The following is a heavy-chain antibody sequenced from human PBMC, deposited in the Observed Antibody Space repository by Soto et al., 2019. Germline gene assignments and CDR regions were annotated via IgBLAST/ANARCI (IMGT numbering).Heavy chain of an antibody. CDR1: GGSISSYY. V-gene: IGHV4-59*01. D-gene: IGHD6-19*01. CDR2: IYYSGST. Sequence: QVQLQESGPGLVKPSETLSLTCTVSGGSISSYYWSWIRQPPGKGLEWIGYIYYSGSTNYNPPLKSRVTISVDTSKNQFSLKLSSVTAADTAVYYCARSYSSGLFDYWGQGTLVTVSS. CDR3: ARSYSSGLFDY. J-gene: IGHJ4*02.